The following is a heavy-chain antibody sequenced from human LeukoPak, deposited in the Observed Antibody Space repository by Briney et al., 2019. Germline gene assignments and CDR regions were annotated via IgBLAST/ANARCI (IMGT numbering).Heavy chain of an antibody. CDR3: ARRYSGDSPLDY. D-gene: IGHD4-17*01. CDR2: TLYDGRNE. CDR1: GFTFSSYS. V-gene: IGHV3-30*04. J-gene: IGHJ4*02. Sequence: GGSLRLSCVVSGFTFSSYSMHWVRQAPGKGLEWVAVTLYDGRNEYYADSVKGRFTIYRDNSKNTLYLQMNSLRAEDTALHYCARRYSGDSPLDYWGQGTLVTVSS.